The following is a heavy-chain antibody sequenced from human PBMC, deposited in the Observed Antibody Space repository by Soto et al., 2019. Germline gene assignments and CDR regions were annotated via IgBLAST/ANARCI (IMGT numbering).Heavy chain of an antibody. V-gene: IGHV1-3*01. Sequence: ASVKVSCKASGYTFTSYAMHWVRQAPGQRLEWMGWINAGNGNTKYSQKFQGRVTITRDTSASTAYMGLSSLRSEDTAVYYCARAQAEPFYNWNLQHWGQGALVTVSS. D-gene: IGHD1-20*01. CDR3: ARAQAEPFYNWNLQH. J-gene: IGHJ1*01. CDR2: INAGNGNT. CDR1: GYTFTSYA.